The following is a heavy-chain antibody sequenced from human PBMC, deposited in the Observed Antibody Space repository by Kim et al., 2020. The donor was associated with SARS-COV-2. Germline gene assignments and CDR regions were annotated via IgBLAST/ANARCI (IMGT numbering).Heavy chain of an antibody. CDR3: ARRFIAAAGSWFDP. J-gene: IGHJ5*02. D-gene: IGHD6-13*01. CDR2: IITIFGTA. Sequence: SVKVSCKASGGTFSSYAISWVRQAPGQGLEWMGGIITIFGTANYAQKFQGRVTITADESTSTAYMELSSLRSEDTAVYYCARRFIAAAGSWFDPWGQGTLVTVSS. CDR1: GGTFSSYA. V-gene: IGHV1-69*13.